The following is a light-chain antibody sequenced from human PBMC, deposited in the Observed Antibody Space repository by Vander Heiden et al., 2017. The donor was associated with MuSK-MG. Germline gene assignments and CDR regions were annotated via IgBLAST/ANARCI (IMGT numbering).Light chain of an antibody. Sequence: QAVVAQEPSLPVSPGGTVTLTCGASTGAVTSGQYPYGLQQKPGQAPRTLIYETSNKHPWKPARFSGSPLGGKAALTLSGAQPEDEAEYDCLLSYSGARVFGGGTKLTVL. CDR3: LLSYSGARV. CDR1: TGAVTSGQY. CDR2: ETS. V-gene: IGLV7-46*01. J-gene: IGLJ2*01.